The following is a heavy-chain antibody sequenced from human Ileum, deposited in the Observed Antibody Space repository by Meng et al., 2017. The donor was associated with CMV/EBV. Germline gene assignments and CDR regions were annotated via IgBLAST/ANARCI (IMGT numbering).Heavy chain of an antibody. CDR2: IGGTGDST. V-gene: IGHV3-23*01. D-gene: IGHD2-8*01. CDR3: ARDMVF. J-gene: IGHJ4*02. Sequence: EIQVMESGGDLVHPGGSLRLSCAASGFTFSNYAMSWVRQAPGKGLEWVSAIGGTGDSTYYADSVKGRFTISRDNSKSALYLQMNSLRAEDSAVYYCARDMVFWGQGTLVTVSS. CDR1: GFTFSNYA.